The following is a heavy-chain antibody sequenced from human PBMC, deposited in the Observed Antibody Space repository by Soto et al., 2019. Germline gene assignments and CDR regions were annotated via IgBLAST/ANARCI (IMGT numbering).Heavy chain of an antibody. CDR1: GFTLRNYA. V-gene: IGHV3-23*01. J-gene: IGHJ4*02. D-gene: IGHD1-20*01. CDR3: AKAKNDYNWDNRPPFDY. CDR2: ISANDVGT. Sequence: GGSLRLSCEASGFTLRNYAMTWVRQAPGKGLEWVSLISANDVGTYYAESVKARFTISTDQSRNTVYLQMDSLRADDTAIYYCAKAKNDYNWDNRPPFDYWGQGTLVTVSS.